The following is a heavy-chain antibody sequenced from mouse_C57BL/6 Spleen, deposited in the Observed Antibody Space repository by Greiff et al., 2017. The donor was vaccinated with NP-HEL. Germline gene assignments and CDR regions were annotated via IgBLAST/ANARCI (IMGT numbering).Heavy chain of an antibody. J-gene: IGHJ4*01. D-gene: IGHD1-1*02. CDR2: ISNLAYSI. CDR3: ARHGGSPYYAMDY. V-gene: IGHV5-15*01. CDR1: GFTFSDYG. Sequence: EVKLVESGGGLVQPGGSLKLSCAASGFTFSDYGMAWVRQAPRKGPEWVAFISNLAYSIYYADTVTGRFTISRENAKNTLYLEMSSLRSEDTAMYYCARHGGSPYYAMDYWGQGTSVTVSS.